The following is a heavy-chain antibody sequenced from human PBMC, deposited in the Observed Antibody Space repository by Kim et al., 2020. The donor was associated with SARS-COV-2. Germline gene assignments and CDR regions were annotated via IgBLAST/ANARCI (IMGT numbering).Heavy chain of an antibody. CDR2: SVSGGST. J-gene: IGHJ5*02. V-gene: IGHV3-23*01. CDR3: ANKFP. Sequence: SVSGGSTYSADSVRGRVTISRDNSKSTLYLQMNSLRAEDTAVYYCANKFPRGQGTLVTVSS.